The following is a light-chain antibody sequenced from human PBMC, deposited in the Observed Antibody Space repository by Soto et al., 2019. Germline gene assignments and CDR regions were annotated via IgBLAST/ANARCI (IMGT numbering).Light chain of an antibody. J-gene: IGKJ4*01. CDR2: GAS. CDR1: QSVSSSY. CDR3: QQRANWPLT. Sequence: EIVLTQSPGTLSLSPGERATLSCSASQSVSSSYLAWYQQKPGQAPRLLIYGASSRATGIPDRFSGSGSETDFTLTISSLQSEDFAVYYCQQRANWPLTFGGGTKVDI. V-gene: IGKV3D-20*02.